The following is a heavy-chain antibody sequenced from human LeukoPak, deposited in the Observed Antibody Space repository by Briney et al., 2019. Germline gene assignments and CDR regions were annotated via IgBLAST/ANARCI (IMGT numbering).Heavy chain of an antibody. CDR1: GGTFSSYA. V-gene: IGHV1-69*05. D-gene: IGHD3-22*01. CDR2: IIPIFGTA. J-gene: IGHJ4*02. Sequence: SVKVSCKASGGTFSSYAISWVRQAPGQGLEWMGGIIPIFGTANYAQKFQGRVTITTDESTSTAYMELSSLRSEDTAVYYCWVDHDSKGFLFDYWGQGTLVTVSS. CDR3: WVDHDSKGFLFDY.